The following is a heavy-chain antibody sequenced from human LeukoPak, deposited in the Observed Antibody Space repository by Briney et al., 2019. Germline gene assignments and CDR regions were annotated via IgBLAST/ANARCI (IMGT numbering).Heavy chain of an antibody. CDR2: IYYSGLT. CDR1: RESMSGYY. D-gene: IGHD5-18*01. J-gene: IGHJ4*02. V-gene: IGHV4-59*08. Sequence: PSETLSLTCTVSRESMSGYYWSWIRQPPGRGLKWMGYIYYSGLTNYNPSVKGRVTISVDTSKTQFSLTLTFVTAADTAVYYCARILGYSYGQADYWGQGTLVTVSS. CDR3: ARILGYSYGQADY.